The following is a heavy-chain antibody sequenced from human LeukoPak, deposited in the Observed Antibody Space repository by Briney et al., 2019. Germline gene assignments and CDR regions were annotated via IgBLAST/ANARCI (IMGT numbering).Heavy chain of an antibody. CDR3: ALYGNGWNFDY. D-gene: IGHD6-19*01. J-gene: IGHJ4*02. CDR1: GYTFTSYG. Sequence: ASVKVSCKASGYTFTSYGINWVRQAPGQGFEWMGWISAYNGHTNYAQKLQGRVTMTTDTSTSTAYMELRSLRSDDTAVYYCALYGNGWNFDYWGQGSLVTVSS. V-gene: IGHV1-18*01. CDR2: ISAYNGHT.